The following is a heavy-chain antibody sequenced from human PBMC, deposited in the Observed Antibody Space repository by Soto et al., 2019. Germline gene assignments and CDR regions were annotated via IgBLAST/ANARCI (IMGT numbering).Heavy chain of an antibody. CDR3: ARAKYGVPQQGGMDV. D-gene: IGHD6-13*01. Sequence: QVQLVQSGAEVKKPGASVKVSCKASGYTFTGYYMNWVRQAPGQGLEWMGWINPNSGGTNYAQKFQGWVTMTRDTSISTAYMALSRLRSDDTAVYYCARAKYGVPQQGGMDVCGQGTTVTVSS. CDR1: GYTFTGYY. CDR2: INPNSGGT. J-gene: IGHJ6*02. V-gene: IGHV1-2*04.